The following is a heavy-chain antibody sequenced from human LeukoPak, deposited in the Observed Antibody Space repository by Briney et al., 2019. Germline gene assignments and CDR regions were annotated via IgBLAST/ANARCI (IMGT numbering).Heavy chain of an antibody. Sequence: ASVKVSCKASGYTFTSYGISWVRQAPGQGLEWMGGIIPIFGTANYAQKFQGRVTITADESTSTAYMELSSLRSEDTAVYYCARGYCSSTSCYTGNVYFDYWGQGTLVTVSS. CDR1: GYTFTSYG. CDR3: ARGYCSSTSCYTGNVYFDY. V-gene: IGHV1-69*13. CDR2: IIPIFGTA. J-gene: IGHJ4*02. D-gene: IGHD2-2*02.